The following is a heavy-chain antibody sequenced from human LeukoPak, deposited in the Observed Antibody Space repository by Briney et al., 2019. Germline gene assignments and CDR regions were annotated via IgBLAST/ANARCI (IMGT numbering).Heavy chain of an antibody. V-gene: IGHV3-30-3*01. CDR3: ARVGSRYCSGANCYDGF. CDR1: GFAFSSLA. J-gene: IGHJ4*02. CDR2: ISYDGNNQ. D-gene: IGHD2-15*01. Sequence: GTSLRLSCAVSGFAFSSLAMHWVRQAPGKGLEWVAFISYDGNNQYYADSVKGRFTISRDNSKNTLYLQMNKLRAEDTAIYYCARVGSRYCSGANCYDGFWGQGTLVSVSS.